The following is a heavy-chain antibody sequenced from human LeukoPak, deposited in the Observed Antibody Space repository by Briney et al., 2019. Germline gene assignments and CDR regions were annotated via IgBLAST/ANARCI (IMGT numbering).Heavy chain of an antibody. CDR3: ASYYGSGSYFFDY. D-gene: IGHD3-10*01. V-gene: IGHV4-59*12. Sequence: SETLSLTCTVSGGSISSYYWSWIRQPPGKGLEWIGSIYYSGSTYYNPSLKSRVTISVDTSKNQFSLKLSSVTAADTAVYYCASYYGSGSYFFDYWGQGTLVTVSS. CDR2: IYYSGST. J-gene: IGHJ4*02. CDR1: GGSISSYY.